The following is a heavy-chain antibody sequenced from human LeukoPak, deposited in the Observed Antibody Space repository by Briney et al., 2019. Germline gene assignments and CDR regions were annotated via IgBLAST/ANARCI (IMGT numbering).Heavy chain of an antibody. CDR1: GFTSSSYA. D-gene: IGHD3-3*01. V-gene: IGHV3-23*01. CDR2: ISGSGGST. J-gene: IGHJ4*02. CDR3: ANARVPGGFDY. Sequence: GGSLRLSCAASGFTSSSYAMSWVRQAPGKGLEWVSAISGSGGSTYYADSVKGRFTISRDNSKNTLYLQMNSLRAEDTAVYYCANARVPGGFDYWGQGTLVTVSS.